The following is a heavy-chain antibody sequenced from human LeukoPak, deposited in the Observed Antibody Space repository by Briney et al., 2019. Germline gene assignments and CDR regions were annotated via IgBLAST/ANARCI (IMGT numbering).Heavy chain of an antibody. CDR1: GFTFSSNW. CDR2: IRMDGGEQ. J-gene: IGHJ4*02. V-gene: IGHV3-7*01. CDR3: ARDKGYNSAY. D-gene: IGHD5-24*01. Sequence: GGSLRFSGAASGFTFSSNWMTWARQTPGKGLEWVANIRMDGGEQYYMDSVEGRFTISRDNAKNSLYLQMYSLRPEGTAVYYCARDKGYNSAYWGRGTLVTVSS.